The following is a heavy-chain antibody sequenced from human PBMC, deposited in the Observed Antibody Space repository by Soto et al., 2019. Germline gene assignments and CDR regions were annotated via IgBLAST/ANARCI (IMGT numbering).Heavy chain of an antibody. CDR2: INSDGSST. J-gene: IGHJ1*01. CDR1: GFTFSSYW. CDR3: ARDRVASGYPEYFQH. D-gene: IGHD3-22*01. V-gene: IGHV3-74*01. Sequence: GGSLRLSCAASGFTFSSYWMHWVRQAPGKGLVWVSRINSDGSSTSYADSVKGRFTISRDNAKNTLYLQMNSLRAEDTAVYYCARDRVASGYPEYFQHWGQGTLVTVSS.